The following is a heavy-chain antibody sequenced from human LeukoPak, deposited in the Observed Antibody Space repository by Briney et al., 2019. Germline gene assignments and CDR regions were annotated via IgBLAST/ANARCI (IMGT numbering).Heavy chain of an antibody. CDR3: AGDSSWAFDY. V-gene: IGHV3-11*06. CDR2: SRSSNSDI. D-gene: IGHD7-27*01. Sequence: LSLTCTVSGGSIRSSYYYWGWIRQPPGKGLEWVSNSRSSNSDIYYADSVKGRFTISRDNAKNSLYLQMNSLRVEDTAVYYCAGDSSWAFDYWGQGTLVTVSS. J-gene: IGHJ4*02. CDR1: GGSIRSSYYY.